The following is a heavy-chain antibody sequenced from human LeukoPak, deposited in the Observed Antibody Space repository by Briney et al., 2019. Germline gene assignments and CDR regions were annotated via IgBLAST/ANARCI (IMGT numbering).Heavy chain of an antibody. CDR1: GYTFSAYN. Sequence: GASVKVSCKASGYTFSAYNIHWVRQAPGHGLEWMGRINCNSDDTKYAQKFQGRVTMTRDTSMSTVYMELSGLRSDDTAVFFCGRTWIEVWTPDFDYWGQGTLVTVSS. J-gene: IGHJ4*02. D-gene: IGHD3-22*01. V-gene: IGHV1-2*06. CDR2: INCNSDDT. CDR3: GRTWIEVWTPDFDY.